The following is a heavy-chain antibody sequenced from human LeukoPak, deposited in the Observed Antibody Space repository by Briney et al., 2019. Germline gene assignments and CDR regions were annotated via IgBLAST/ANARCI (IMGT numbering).Heavy chain of an antibody. CDR3: ARDRLSVVAATKLDY. Sequence: ASVKVSCKASGGTFSSYAISWVRQAPGQGLEWMGRIIPILGIANYAQKFQGRVTITADKSTSTAYMELSSLRSEDTAVYYCARDRLSVVAATKLDYWGQGTLVTVSS. CDR1: GGTFSSYA. V-gene: IGHV1-69*04. D-gene: IGHD2-15*01. CDR2: IIPILGIA. J-gene: IGHJ4*02.